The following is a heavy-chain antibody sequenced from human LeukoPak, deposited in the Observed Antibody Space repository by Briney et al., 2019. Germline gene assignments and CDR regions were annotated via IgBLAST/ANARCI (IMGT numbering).Heavy chain of an antibody. J-gene: IGHJ4*02. CDR3: ARDSGSYYGSGSYY. D-gene: IGHD3-10*01. CDR2: ISAYNGNT. Sequence: GASVKVSCKASGYTFTGYYMHWVRQAPGQGLEWMGWISAYNGNTNYAQKLQGRVTMTTDTSTSTAYMELRSLRSDDTAVYYCARDSGSYYGSGSYYWGQGTLVTVSS. CDR1: GYTFTGYY. V-gene: IGHV1-18*04.